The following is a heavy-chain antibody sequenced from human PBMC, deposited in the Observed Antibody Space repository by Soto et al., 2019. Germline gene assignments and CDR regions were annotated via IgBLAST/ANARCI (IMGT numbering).Heavy chain of an antibody. CDR3: ARDRVEAALGTFDQ. J-gene: IGHJ4*02. D-gene: IGHD6-13*01. Sequence: QVQLVQSGAEVKKPGASVTVSCKPSGYTFSTYPISWLRQAPGHGLEGVGWISTYNGKTNYGQKFQGIVTITTDTSAITAYMTLRNLRSDYTAVYYCARDRVEAALGTFDQWGQGTLVTVSS. V-gene: IGHV1-18*01. CDR1: GYTFSTYP. CDR2: ISTYNGKT.